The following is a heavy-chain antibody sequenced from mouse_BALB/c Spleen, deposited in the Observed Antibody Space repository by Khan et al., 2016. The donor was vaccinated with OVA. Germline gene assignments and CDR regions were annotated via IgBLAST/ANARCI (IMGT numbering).Heavy chain of an antibody. CDR2: IWGDGST. V-gene: IGHV2-6-7*01. CDR1: GFSLTGYG. Sequence: VQLQESGPGLVAPSQSLSITCTVSGFSLTGYGVNWVRQPPGKGLEWLGMIWGDGSTDYNSALKSRLSISKDNSKSQVFLKMNSLHTDDTARYYCAREIYYDYAYYYAMDYWVQGTSVTVSS. D-gene: IGHD2-4*01. CDR3: AREIYYDYAYYYAMDY. J-gene: IGHJ4*01.